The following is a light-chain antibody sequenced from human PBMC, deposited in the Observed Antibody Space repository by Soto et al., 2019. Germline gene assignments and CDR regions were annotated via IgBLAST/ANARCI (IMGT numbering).Light chain of an antibody. CDR2: GAS. CDR3: QQYNRWPVFT. J-gene: IGKJ3*01. V-gene: IGKV3-15*01. Sequence: IVMTQSPATLSVSPGERATLSCRASQSVASNLAWYHQRLGQAPRLLVYGASTRATGIPARFSGSGSGTEFALTSGSLQSEDFAVYCCQQYNRWPVFTFGPGTRVDIK. CDR1: QSVASN.